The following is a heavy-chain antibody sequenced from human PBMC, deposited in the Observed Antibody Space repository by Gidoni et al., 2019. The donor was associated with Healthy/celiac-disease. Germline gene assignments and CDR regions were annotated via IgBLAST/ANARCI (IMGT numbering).Heavy chain of an antibody. J-gene: IGHJ4*02. CDR3: AKDKVWVFDY. Sequence: QVQLVESGGGVVQPGRSLGLSCAASGFTFRRYGRHWVRQAPGKGLEWLVDISYDGSNKYYADSVKGRVTISRDNSKNTLYLQMNSLRAEDTAVYYCAKDKVWVFDYWGQGTLVTVSS. D-gene: IGHD7-27*01. CDR2: ISYDGSNK. CDR1: GFTFRRYG. V-gene: IGHV3-30*18.